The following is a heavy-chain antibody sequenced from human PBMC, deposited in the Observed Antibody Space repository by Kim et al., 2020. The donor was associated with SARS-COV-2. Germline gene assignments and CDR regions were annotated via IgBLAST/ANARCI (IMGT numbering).Heavy chain of an antibody. V-gene: IGHV3-11*05. D-gene: IGHD5-18*01. Sequence: DPVKDRITIPRENAKNSLYLQMNSLRAEDTAVYYCARDYGGYSYGPPGYWGQGTLVTVSS. CDR3: ARDYGGYSYGPPGY. J-gene: IGHJ4*02.